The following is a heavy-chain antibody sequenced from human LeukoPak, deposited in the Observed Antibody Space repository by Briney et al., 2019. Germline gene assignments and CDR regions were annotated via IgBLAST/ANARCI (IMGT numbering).Heavy chain of an antibody. D-gene: IGHD6-13*01. CDR2: INHSGST. V-gene: IGHV4-34*01. CDR3: AGSIIAAAGTLSYAFDI. J-gene: IGHJ3*02. Sequence: SETLSLTCAVYGGSFSGYYWSWIRQSPGKGLEWIGEINHSGSTNYNPSLKSRVTISVDTSKNQFSLKLSSVTAADTAVYYCAGSIIAAAGTLSYAFDIWGQGTMVTVSS. CDR1: GGSFSGYY.